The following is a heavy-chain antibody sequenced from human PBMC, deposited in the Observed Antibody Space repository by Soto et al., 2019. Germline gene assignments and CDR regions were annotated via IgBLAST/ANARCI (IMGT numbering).Heavy chain of an antibody. Sequence: ETLSLTCTVSGGSISSSSYYWGWIRQPPGKGLEWIGSIYYSGSTYYNPSLKSRVTISVDTSKNQFSLKLSSVTAADTAVYYCASGLQFGWFDPWGQGTLVTVSS. CDR2: IYYSGST. D-gene: IGHD4-4*01. J-gene: IGHJ5*02. CDR3: ASGLQFGWFDP. V-gene: IGHV4-39*01. CDR1: GGSISSSSYY.